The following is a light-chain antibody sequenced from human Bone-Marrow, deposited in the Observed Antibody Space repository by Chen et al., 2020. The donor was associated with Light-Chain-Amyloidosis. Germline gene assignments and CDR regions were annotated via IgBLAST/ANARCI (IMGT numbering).Light chain of an antibody. V-gene: IGLV3-25*03. CDR2: RDT. CDR1: DLPTEY. CDR3: QSADSSGTYEVI. J-gene: IGLJ2*01. Sequence: SYELTQPPSVSVSPGQTARITCSGDDLPTEYAYWYQQKPGQAPGLVIHRDTERPSGISERFSGSSSGKTDTLTISGVQAEDEADYHCQSADSSGTYEVIFGGGTKLTVL.